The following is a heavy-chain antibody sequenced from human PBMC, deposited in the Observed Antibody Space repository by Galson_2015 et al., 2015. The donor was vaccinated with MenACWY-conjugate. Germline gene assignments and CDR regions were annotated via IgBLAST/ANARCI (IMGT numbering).Heavy chain of an antibody. CDR2: INQIGSVK. D-gene: IGHD2-2*01. Sequence: SLRLSCAGSGLTFNEFWMSWVRQAPGRGLEWVANINQIGSVKYSVGSVKGRFSISRDNDKNSLSLKMNSLRAEDTAIYYCARDKCWIASSYGSVTYNMDVWGQGTTVTVSS. J-gene: IGHJ6*02. CDR3: ARDKCWIASSYGSVTYNMDV. CDR1: GLTFNEFW. V-gene: IGHV3-7*04.